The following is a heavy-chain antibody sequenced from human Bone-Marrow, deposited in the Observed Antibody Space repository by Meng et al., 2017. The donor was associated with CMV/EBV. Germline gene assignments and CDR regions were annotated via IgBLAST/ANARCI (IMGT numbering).Heavy chain of an antibody. V-gene: IGHV3-33*01. CDR1: GFTFSHYA. Sequence: GESLKISCAASGFTFSHYAMHWVRQAPGKGLEWVALISFDGDNKYYADSVKGRFTISRDKSKNTLYLQLSSLRAEDTALYYCARDHTISPHFDYWGQGTLVTVS. J-gene: IGHJ4*02. CDR3: ARDHTISPHFDY. CDR2: ISFDGDNK. D-gene: IGHD3-10*01.